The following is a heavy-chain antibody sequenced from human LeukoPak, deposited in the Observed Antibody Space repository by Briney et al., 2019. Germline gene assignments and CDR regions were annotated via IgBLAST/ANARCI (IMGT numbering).Heavy chain of an antibody. D-gene: IGHD2/OR15-2a*01. V-gene: IGHV1-8*01. Sequence: ASVKVSCKASGYTFTSYDINWVRQATGQGLEWMGWMNPNSGNTGYAQKFQGRVTMTRNTSISTAYMELSSLRSEDTAVYYCARNPNSRSPGAFDIWGQGTMVTVSS. CDR3: ARNPNSRSPGAFDI. J-gene: IGHJ3*02. CDR2: MNPNSGNT. CDR1: GYTFTSYD.